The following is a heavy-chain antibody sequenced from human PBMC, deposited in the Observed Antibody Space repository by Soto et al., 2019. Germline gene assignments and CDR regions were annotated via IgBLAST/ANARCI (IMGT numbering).Heavy chain of an antibody. CDR2: IYYSGST. CDR3: ATLSLGYCSSTSCYTDY. CDR1: GGSISSGDYY. D-gene: IGHD2-2*02. J-gene: IGHJ4*02. Sequence: SETLSLTCTVSGGSISSGDYYWSWIRQPPGKGLEWIGYIYYSGSTYYNPSLKSRVTISVDTSKSQFSLKLSSVTAADTAVYYCATLSLGYCSSTSCYTDYWGQGTLVTVSS. V-gene: IGHV4-30-4*01.